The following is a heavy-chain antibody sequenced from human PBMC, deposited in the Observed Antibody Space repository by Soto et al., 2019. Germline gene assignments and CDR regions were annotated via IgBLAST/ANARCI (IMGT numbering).Heavy chain of an antibody. D-gene: IGHD2-2*02. Sequence: GGPVEGSRKGSCFTLSRYCISRGGKGPGQGLEWMGWISAYNGNTNYAQKLQGRVTMTTDTSTSTAYMELRSLRSDDTAVYYCARAIQSGGVYGMDVWGQGTTVTV. CDR3: ARAIQSGGVYGMDV. CDR2: ISAYNGNT. V-gene: IGHV1-18*01. J-gene: IGHJ6*02. CDR1: CFTLSRYC.